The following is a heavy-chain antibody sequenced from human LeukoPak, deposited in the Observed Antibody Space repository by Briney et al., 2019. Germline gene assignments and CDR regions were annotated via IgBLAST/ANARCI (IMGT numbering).Heavy chain of an antibody. CDR1: GGSISSGGYS. CDR3: ARQYGSASAWYYFDS. D-gene: IGHD2-2*01. J-gene: IGHJ4*02. Sequence: SQTLSLTCAVSGGSISSGGYSWSWIRQPPGKGLEWIGYIYHSGSTYYNPSLKSRVTISVDRSKNQFSLKLDSVTAADTAMYYCARQYGSASAWYYFDSWGQGALVTVSS. V-gene: IGHV4-30-2*01. CDR2: IYHSGST.